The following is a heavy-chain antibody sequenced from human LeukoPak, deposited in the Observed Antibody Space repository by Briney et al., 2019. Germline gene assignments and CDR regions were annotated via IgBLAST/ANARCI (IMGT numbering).Heavy chain of an antibody. J-gene: IGHJ5*02. CDR2: MNPNSGSK. CDR3: ARGRGIVVVPAAFHSWFDP. D-gene: IGHD2-2*01. V-gene: IGHV1-8*01. Sequence: GSVRVSCKASGYTFTSYDINWVRQAPGQGVEWMGWMNPNSGSKGYAQKFQGRVTMTRKTAISTAYMELTSLRSEDTAVYYCARGRGIVVVPAAFHSWFDPWGQGTLVTVSS. CDR1: GYTFTSYD.